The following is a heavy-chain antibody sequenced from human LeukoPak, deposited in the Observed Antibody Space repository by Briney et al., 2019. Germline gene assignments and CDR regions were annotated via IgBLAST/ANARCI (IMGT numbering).Heavy chain of an antibody. CDR3: ARDRIVN. CDR2: IKEDGSEK. D-gene: IGHD3-22*01. J-gene: IGHJ4*02. Sequence: GGSLRLSCAASGFTFGTYWMSWVRQAPGKGLEWVANIKEDGSEKDYVDSVKGRFTISRDNAKNSLYLQMNSLRAEDTAMYYCARDRIVNWDQGALVTVSS. CDR1: GFTFGTYW. V-gene: IGHV3-7*01.